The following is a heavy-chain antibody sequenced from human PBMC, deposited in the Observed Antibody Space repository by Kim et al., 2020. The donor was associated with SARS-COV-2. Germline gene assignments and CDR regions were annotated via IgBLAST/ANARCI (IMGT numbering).Heavy chain of an antibody. Sequence: SETLSLTCTVSGGSISSYYWSWIRQPPGKGLEWIGYIYYSGSTNYNPSLKSRVTISVDTSKNQFSLKLSSVTAADTAVYYCARVPTTYYYDSSGYYPGGFDPWGQGTLVTVSS. J-gene: IGHJ5*02. V-gene: IGHV4-59*01. D-gene: IGHD3-22*01. CDR3: ARVPTTYYYDSSGYYPGGFDP. CDR1: GGSISSYY. CDR2: IYYSGST.